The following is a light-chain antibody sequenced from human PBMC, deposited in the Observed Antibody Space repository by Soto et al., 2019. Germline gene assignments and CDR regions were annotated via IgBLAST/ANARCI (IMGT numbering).Light chain of an antibody. CDR3: QQSYSTLIPFT. Sequence: DIPMTQSPSSLSASVGDRVTITCRASQSISSYLNWYQQKPGKAPKLLIYAASSLQSGVPSRFSGSGSGTDFTLTISSLQPEDFATYYCQQSYSTLIPFTFGPGTKVDIK. CDR2: AAS. V-gene: IGKV1-39*01. J-gene: IGKJ3*01. CDR1: QSISSY.